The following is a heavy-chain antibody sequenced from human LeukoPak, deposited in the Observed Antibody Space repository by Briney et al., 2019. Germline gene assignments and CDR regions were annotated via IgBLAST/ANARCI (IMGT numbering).Heavy chain of an antibody. CDR1: RFTFSSYN. CDR2: ISASSGTI. CDR3: SRESRPAALDY. J-gene: IGHJ4*02. V-gene: IGHV3-48*04. Sequence: GGSLRLSCVASRFTFSSYNMNWVRQAPGKGLEWISHISASSGTIYYADSVKGRFTISRDNAKDSLYLQMNSPRAEDTAVYYCSRESRPAALDYWGQGTLVTVSS. D-gene: IGHD2-2*01.